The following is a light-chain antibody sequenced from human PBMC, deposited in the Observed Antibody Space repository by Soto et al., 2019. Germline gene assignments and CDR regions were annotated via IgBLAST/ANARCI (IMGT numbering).Light chain of an antibody. CDR3: QQSYRAPVT. CDR1: PSVGGS. J-gene: IGKJ5*01. V-gene: IGKV3-11*01. CDR2: HTS. Sequence: VLMQSPGPLTFSPWERATLSCTASPSVGGSFAWYHQRPRQAPRPPVYHTSKRSTGIPGRFSGSGAGTDVTLTISGLLPEDVAAEFCQQSYRAPVTFGQGTRLEIK.